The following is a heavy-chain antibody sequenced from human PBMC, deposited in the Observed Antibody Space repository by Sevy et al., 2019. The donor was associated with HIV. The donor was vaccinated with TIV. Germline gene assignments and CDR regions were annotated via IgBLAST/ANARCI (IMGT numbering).Heavy chain of an antibody. CDR2: INTNTGNP. J-gene: IGHJ6*02. D-gene: IGHD3-22*01. V-gene: IGHV7-4-1*02. Sequence: ASVKVSCKASGYTFTSYAMNWVRQAPGQGLEWMGWINTNTGNPTYAQGFTGRFVFSLDTSVSTAYLQISSLKAEDTAVYYSAREWNTDDSSGQGVYYYYYYRMDVWGQGTTVTVSS. CDR1: GYTFTSYA. CDR3: AREWNTDDSSGQGVYYYYYYRMDV.